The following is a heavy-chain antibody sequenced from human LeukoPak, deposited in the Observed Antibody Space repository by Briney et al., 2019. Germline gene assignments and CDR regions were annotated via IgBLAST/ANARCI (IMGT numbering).Heavy chain of an antibody. CDR2: MNPNSGNT. CDR1: GYTFTSYD. Sequence: ASVKVSCKASGYTFTSYDINWVRQATGQGLEWMGWMNPNSGNTGYAQKFQGRVTITRNTSISTAYMELSSLRSEDTAVYYCARTHGSGSYQASYYYYMDVWGKGTTVTVSS. J-gene: IGHJ6*03. CDR3: ARTHGSGSYQASYYYYMDV. D-gene: IGHD3-10*01. V-gene: IGHV1-8*03.